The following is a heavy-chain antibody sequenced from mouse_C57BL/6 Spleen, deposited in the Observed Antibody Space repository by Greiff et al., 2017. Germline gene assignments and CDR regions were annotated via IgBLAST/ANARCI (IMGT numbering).Heavy chain of an antibody. CDR3: ARRSQTGTGAMDY. J-gene: IGHJ4*01. Sequence: QVQLQQSGPELVKPGASVKISCKASGYAFSSSWMNWVKQRPGKGLEWIGRIYPGDGDTNYNGKFKGKATLTADKSSSTAYMQLSSLTSEDSAVYFCARRSQTGTGAMDYWGQGTSVTVSS. CDR1: GYAFSSSW. V-gene: IGHV1-82*01. D-gene: IGHD4-1*01. CDR2: IYPGDGDT.